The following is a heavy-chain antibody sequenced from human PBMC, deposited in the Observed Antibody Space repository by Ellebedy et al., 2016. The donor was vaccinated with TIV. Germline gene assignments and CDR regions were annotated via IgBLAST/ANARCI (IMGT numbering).Heavy chain of an antibody. V-gene: IGHV3-11*01. CDR3: VRERWTLKWNDDGASLKYYMDV. Sequence: PGGSLRLSCAASGFTFSDYYMTWIRQAPGKGLEWVSYLSSSETTIYYAASVKGRFTISRDNAKNSLYLQMNSLRVEDTAVDYCVRERWTLKWNDDGASLKYYMDVWGKGTTVTVSS. J-gene: IGHJ6*03. CDR1: GFTFSDYY. D-gene: IGHD1-1*01. CDR2: LSSSETTI.